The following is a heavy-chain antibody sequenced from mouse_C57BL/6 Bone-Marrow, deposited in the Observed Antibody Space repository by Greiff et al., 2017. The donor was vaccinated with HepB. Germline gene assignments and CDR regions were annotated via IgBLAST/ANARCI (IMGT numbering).Heavy chain of an antibody. CDR3: TRGTTVFDY. Sequence: FQLQQSGPELVKPGASVKISCKASGYSFTGYYMHWVKQSPENSLEWIGEINPGTGNTNYNQKFKDKATLTVDKSSSSAYMQLKSLTSEESAVYYCTRGTTVFDYWGQGTTLTVSS. V-gene: IGHV1-42*01. CDR1: GYSFTGYY. CDR2: INPGTGNT. J-gene: IGHJ2*01. D-gene: IGHD1-1*01.